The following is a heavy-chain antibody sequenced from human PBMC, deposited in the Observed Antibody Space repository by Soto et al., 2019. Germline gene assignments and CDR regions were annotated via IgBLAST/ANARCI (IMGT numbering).Heavy chain of an antibody. Sequence: GGSLRLSCAASGFTFRSYGMHWVRQAPGKGLEWVAVISYDGSNKYYADSVKGRFTISRDNSKNTLYLQMNSLRAEDTAVYYCAKPHLYGDYEYYFDYWGQGTLVTVSS. V-gene: IGHV3-30*18. CDR2: ISYDGSNK. CDR1: GFTFRSYG. J-gene: IGHJ4*02. D-gene: IGHD4-17*01. CDR3: AKPHLYGDYEYYFDY.